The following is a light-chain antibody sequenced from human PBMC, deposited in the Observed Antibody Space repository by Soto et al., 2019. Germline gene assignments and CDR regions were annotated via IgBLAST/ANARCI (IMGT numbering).Light chain of an antibody. Sequence: QSALTQPASVSGSPRQSITISCTGASSDVGGYTYVSWYQQHPGKAPKLMIYEVNNRPSGVSHRFSGSKSGNTASLTISGLPAEDEADYYCSSYTSSSTLYVFGTGTKVTV. J-gene: IGLJ1*01. V-gene: IGLV2-14*01. CDR3: SSYTSSSTLYV. CDR2: EVN. CDR1: SSDVGGYTY.